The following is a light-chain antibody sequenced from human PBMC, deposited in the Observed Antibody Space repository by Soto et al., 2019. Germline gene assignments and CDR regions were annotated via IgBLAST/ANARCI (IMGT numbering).Light chain of an antibody. CDR1: QSVSSN. CDR2: GAS. J-gene: IGKJ4*01. CDR3: QQYNKFPSLT. Sequence: EIVMTQSPATLSVSPGERATLSCRASQSVSSNFAWYQQKPGQAPRLLIYGASTRATGIPARFSGSGSGTEFTLTISSLQSEDFALYYCQQYNKFPSLTVGGGTKLEIK. V-gene: IGKV3-15*01.